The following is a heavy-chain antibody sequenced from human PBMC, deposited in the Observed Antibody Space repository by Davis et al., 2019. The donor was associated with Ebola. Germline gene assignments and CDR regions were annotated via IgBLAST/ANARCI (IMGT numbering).Heavy chain of an antibody. CDR3: ARDLYYGMDV. CDR1: GYTFTGYY. J-gene: IGHJ6*02. V-gene: IGHV1-2*04. Sequence: AASVKVSCKASGYTFTGYYMHWVRQAPGQGLEWMGWINPNSGGTNYAQKFQGWVTMTSDTSISTAYMELSRLRSDDTAVYYCARDLYYGMDVWGQGTTVTVSS. CDR2: INPNSGGT.